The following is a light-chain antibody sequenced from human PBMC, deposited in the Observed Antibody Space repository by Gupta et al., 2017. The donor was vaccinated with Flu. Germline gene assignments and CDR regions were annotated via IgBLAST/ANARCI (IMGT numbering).Light chain of an antibody. Sequence: PAPLSLSPGERATLSCRASQSVSSYLAWYQQKPGQAPRLLIYGASNRATGIPARFSGSGSGTDFTLTISSLEPEDFAVYYCQQRSNWPLTFGGATKVEIE. CDR3: QQRSNWPLT. CDR2: GAS. CDR1: QSVSSY. V-gene: IGKV3-11*01. J-gene: IGKJ4*01.